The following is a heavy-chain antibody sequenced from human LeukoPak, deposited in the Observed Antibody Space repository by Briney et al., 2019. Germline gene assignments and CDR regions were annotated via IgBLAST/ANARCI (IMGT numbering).Heavy chain of an antibody. CDR2: MNPNSGNT. CDR1: GYTFTSDD. V-gene: IGHV1-8*01. Sequence: GSVRVSCKASGYTFTSDDINWVRQAAGEGREGRGWMNPNSGNTGYAHTFQSRVTMTRNTSISTAYMELSSLRSEDTAVYYCASGHPYGDYGDNDAFDIWGQGTMVTVSS. D-gene: IGHD4-17*01. J-gene: IGHJ3*02. CDR3: ASGHPYGDYGDNDAFDI.